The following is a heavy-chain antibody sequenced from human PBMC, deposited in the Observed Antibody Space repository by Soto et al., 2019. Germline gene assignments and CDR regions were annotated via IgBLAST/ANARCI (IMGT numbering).Heavy chain of an antibody. CDR3: ARQRYDSSGYWGY. Sequence: TSETLSLTCTVSGGSISSSTYYWGWIRQPPGKGLEWIGSIYYSGSTYYNPSLKSRVTISVDTSKNQFSLKLSSVTAADTAVFYCARQRYDSSGYWGYWGHGTLVTVSS. J-gene: IGHJ4*01. CDR1: GGSISSSTYY. CDR2: IYYSGST. D-gene: IGHD3-22*01. V-gene: IGHV4-39*01.